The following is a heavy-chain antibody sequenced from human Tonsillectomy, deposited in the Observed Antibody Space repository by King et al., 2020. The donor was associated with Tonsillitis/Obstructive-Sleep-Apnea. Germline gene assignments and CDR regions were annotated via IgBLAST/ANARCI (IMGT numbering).Heavy chain of an antibody. CDR1: QGSISSSHW. Sequence: LQLQESGPGLVKPSGTLSLTCTVSQGSISSSHWWSWVRQSPGKGLEWIGEVNLSGTTNYNPSLNSRVTISMDTSNSQFSLKLNSVAAADTAVYYCARVRSGSGPYYNWFDPWGQGTLVTVSS. CDR2: VNLSGTT. D-gene: IGHD3-10*01. V-gene: IGHV4-4*02. J-gene: IGHJ5*02. CDR3: ARVRSGSGPYYNWFDP.